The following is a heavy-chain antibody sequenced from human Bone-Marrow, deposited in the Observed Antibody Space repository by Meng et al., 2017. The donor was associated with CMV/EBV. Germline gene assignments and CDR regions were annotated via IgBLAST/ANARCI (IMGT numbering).Heavy chain of an antibody. V-gene: IGHV3-30*02. CDR1: GFSFSNYE. D-gene: IGHD1-26*01. Sequence: GESLKISCVGYGFSFSNYEMNWVRQAPGKGLEWVAFMRYDGGNKYYADSVKGRLTISRDNSKNTLYLQMNSLRVEDTAVYYCAKDIRGVGATDYWGQGTLVTVSS. CDR3: AKDIRGVGATDY. J-gene: IGHJ4*02. CDR2: MRYDGGNK.